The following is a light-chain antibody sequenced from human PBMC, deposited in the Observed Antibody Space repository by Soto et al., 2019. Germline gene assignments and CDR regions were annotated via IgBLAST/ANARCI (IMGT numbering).Light chain of an antibody. CDR1: SSDVGAYNY. Sequence: QSALTQPPSASGSPGQSVTISCTGTSSDVGAYNYVSWYQQHPGKAPKLIIYEVTKRPSGVPDRFSGSKSGNTASLTVSGLQADDEADYYCSSYAGSTNIFGTGTKVTVL. CDR3: SSYAGSTNI. V-gene: IGLV2-8*01. CDR2: EVT. J-gene: IGLJ1*01.